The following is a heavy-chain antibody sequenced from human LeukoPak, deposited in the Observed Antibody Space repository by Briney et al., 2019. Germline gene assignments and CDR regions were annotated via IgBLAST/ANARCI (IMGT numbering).Heavy chain of an antibody. CDR3: TGDNFDSSVKFDY. V-gene: IGHV3-49*03. Sequence: GGSLRLSGTASGFTFGDYAMSWFRQAPGKGLEWVGFIRSKAYGGTTEYAASVKGRFTISRDDSKSIAYLQMNSLKTEDTAVYYCTGDNFDSSVKFDYWGQGTLVTVSS. D-gene: IGHD3-22*01. CDR2: IRSKAYGGTT. CDR1: GFTFGDYA. J-gene: IGHJ4*02.